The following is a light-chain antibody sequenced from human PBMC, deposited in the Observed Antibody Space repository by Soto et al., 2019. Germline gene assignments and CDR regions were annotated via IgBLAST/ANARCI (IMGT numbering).Light chain of an antibody. CDR2: SNT. V-gene: IGLV1-40*01. J-gene: IGLJ1*01. CDR1: RXNIGPGYD. Sequence: QSVLTQPPSVSGAPGQRVTISCTGSRXNIGPGYDVHGYQQLPGTAPNLLIYSNTNRPSGVPDRFSGSRSGTSASLAITGLQAEDEADYYCQSYESSLSGSVFGTGTKVTVL. CDR3: QSYESSLSGSV.